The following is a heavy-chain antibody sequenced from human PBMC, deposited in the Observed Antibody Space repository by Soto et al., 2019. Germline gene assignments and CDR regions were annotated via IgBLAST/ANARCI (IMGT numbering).Heavy chain of an antibody. CDR2: IYPGDSDT. D-gene: IGHD3-10*01. CDR1: GCSFTANW. V-gene: IGHV5-51*01. Sequence: GESLKISCKGSGCSFTANWIGWVRRLPGKGLEWVGMIYPGDSDTRYSQSLQDQVTISADKSINTTYFQWSSLKASDSAMYYCAGVDTMVREVTPQGFDPWGQGTLVTVSS. CDR3: AGVDTMVREVTPQGFDP. J-gene: IGHJ5*02.